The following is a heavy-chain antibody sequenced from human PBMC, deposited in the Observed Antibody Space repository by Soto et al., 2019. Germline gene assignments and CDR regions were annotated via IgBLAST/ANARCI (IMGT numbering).Heavy chain of an antibody. CDR3: ARALSGYRSFDY. Sequence: SVKVSCKTSGYTFSSHGISWVRQAPGQGLEWMGGIIPIFGTANYAQKFQGRVTITADESTSTAYMELSSLRSEDTAVYYCARALSGYRSFDYWGQGTLGTVSS. CDR1: GYTFSSHG. V-gene: IGHV1-69*13. CDR2: IIPIFGTA. J-gene: IGHJ4*02. D-gene: IGHD3-10*01.